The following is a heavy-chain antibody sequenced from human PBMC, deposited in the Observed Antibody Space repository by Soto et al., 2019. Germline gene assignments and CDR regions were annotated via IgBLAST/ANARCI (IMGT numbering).Heavy chain of an antibody. CDR2: VSHTGSK. V-gene: IGHV4-59*13. D-gene: IGHD2-21*02. CDR3: ARLLCGHGDCGGWPDY. J-gene: IGHJ4*02. CDR1: GGSISPYY. Sequence: QVQLQESGPGVVKPAETLSLTCTASGGSISPYYWTWIRQTPGQGLEWIGYVSHTGSKRYKTSRMSRVTISVDASKKQFSLTPTSVTADDTAGYDCARLLCGHGDCGGWPDYWGQGSLVTVSS.